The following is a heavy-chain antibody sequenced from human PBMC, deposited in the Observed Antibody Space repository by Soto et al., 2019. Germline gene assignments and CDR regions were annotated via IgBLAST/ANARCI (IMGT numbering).Heavy chain of an antibody. J-gene: IGHJ6*02. CDR2: INHSGRT. Sequence: SLTCAVYGGSFSGYYWSWIRQPPGKGLEWIGEINHSGRTNYNPSLKSRVTISVDTSKNQFSLKLSSVTAADTAVYYCARARYYYGSGSYYGMDVWGQGTTVTVSS. V-gene: IGHV4-34*01. CDR1: GGSFSGYY. CDR3: ARARYYYGSGSYYGMDV. D-gene: IGHD3-10*01.